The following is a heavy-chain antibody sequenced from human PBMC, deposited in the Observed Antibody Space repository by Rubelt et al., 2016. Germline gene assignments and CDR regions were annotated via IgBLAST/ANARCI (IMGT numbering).Heavy chain of an antibody. J-gene: IGHJ5*02. V-gene: IGHV1-18*01. CDR2: ISAYNGNT. D-gene: IGHD5-12*01. CDR3: ARDPTTRFTSTGWFDP. Sequence: QVQLVQSGAEVKKPGASVKVSCKASGYTFTSYGISWVRQAPGQGLEWMGWISAYNGNTNYAQKLKGRVTMTTDTSTSTADMELRVLRSDDTAVYYCARDPTTRFTSTGWFDPWGQGTLVTVSS. CDR1: GYTFTSYG.